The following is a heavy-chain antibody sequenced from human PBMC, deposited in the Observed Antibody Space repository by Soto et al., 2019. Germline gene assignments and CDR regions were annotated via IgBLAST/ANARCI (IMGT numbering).Heavy chain of an antibody. CDR2: ISSNGGST. Sequence: GGSLRLSCSASGFTFSSYAMHWVRQAPGKGLEYVSAISSNGGSTYYADSVKGRFTISRDNSKNTLYLQMSSLRAEDTAVYYCVKQYCSGGSCYSLNPNYCYYCMDVWGQETTVTVSS. CDR1: GFTFSSYA. J-gene: IGHJ6*02. V-gene: IGHV3-64D*06. CDR3: VKQYCSGGSCYSLNPNYCYYCMDV. D-gene: IGHD2-15*01.